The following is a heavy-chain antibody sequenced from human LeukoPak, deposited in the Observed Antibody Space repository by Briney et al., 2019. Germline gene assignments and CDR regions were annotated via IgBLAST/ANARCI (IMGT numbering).Heavy chain of an antibody. CDR1: GGTFISYA. D-gene: IGHD3-3*01. CDR2: IIPIFGTA. V-gene: IGHV1-69*06. J-gene: IGHJ4*02. CDR3: ASTWGYYDFWSGYLDY. Sequence: ASVKVSCKASGGTFISYAISWVRQAPGQGLEWMGGIIPIFGTANYAQKFQGRVTITADKSTSTAYMELSSLRSEDTAVYYCASTWGYYDFWSGYLDYWGQGTLVTVSS.